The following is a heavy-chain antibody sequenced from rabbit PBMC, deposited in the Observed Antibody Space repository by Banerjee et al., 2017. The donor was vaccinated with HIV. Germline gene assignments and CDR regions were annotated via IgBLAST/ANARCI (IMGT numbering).Heavy chain of an antibody. Sequence: QEQLEESGGDLVKPEGSLTLTCTASEFSFSSSYYMCWVRQAPGKGLEWIGCIYTGDGNTSYASWVNGRFTISLDNARTTVFLRMTSLTAADTATYFCARDLAGVTGWNFNGWGQGALVTVS. J-gene: IGHJ3*01. D-gene: IGHD4-1*01. V-gene: IGHV1S45*01. CDR1: EFSFSSSYY. CDR2: IYTGDGNT. CDR3: ARDLAGVTGWNFNG.